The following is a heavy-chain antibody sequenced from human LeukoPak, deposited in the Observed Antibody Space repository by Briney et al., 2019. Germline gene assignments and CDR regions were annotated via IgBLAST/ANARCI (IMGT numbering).Heavy chain of an antibody. CDR2: ISGSAGST. V-gene: IGHV3-23*01. CDR1: GFNFRSYA. J-gene: IGHJ4*02. D-gene: IGHD1-26*01. CDR3: AKDRGRMWEPTCFGY. Sequence: PGGSLRLSCAASGFNFRSYAMSWVRQAPGKGLEWVSGISGSAGSTFYADSVKGRFTISRDNFNNTLYLQMNSLRADDTAVYYCAKDRGRMWEPTCFGYWGQGVLVTVSS.